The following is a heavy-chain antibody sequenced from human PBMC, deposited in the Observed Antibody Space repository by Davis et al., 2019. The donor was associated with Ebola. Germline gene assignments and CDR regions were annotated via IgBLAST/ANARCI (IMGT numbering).Heavy chain of an antibody. CDR3: AREEWEVRRVDFDD. V-gene: IGHV1-69*13. D-gene: IGHD1-26*01. J-gene: IGHJ4*02. CDR1: GGTFSSYA. Sequence: SVKVSCKASGGTFSSYAISWVRQAPGQGLEWMGGIIPIFGTANYAQKFQGRVTITADESTSTAYMELSSLRSEDTAVYYCAREEWEVRRVDFDDWGQGTLVTVSS. CDR2: IIPIFGTA.